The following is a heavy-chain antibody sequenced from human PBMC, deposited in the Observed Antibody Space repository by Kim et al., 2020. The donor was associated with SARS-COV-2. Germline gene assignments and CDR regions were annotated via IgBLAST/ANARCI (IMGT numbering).Heavy chain of an antibody. Sequence: SETLSLTCAVYGGSFSGYYWSWIRKPPGKGLEWIWEINHSGSTNYQPSLKSRVTISVDTSKNQFSLKLSSVTAADTAVYYCARELLLFGWYNWFDTWGQGTLVTVSS. D-gene: IGHD3-10*02. CDR2: INHSGST. V-gene: IGHV4-34*01. J-gene: IGHJ5*02. CDR3: ARELLLFGWYNWFDT. CDR1: GGSFSGYY.